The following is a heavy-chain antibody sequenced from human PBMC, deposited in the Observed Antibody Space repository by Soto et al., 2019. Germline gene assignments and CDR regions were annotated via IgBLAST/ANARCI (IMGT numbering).Heavy chain of an antibody. J-gene: IGHJ6*02. CDR1: GLIFSDYH. V-gene: IGHV3-72*01. CDR2: IRRKANSYTT. Sequence: EVQLVESGGGLVQPGGSLRLSCAASGLIFSDYHMDWFRQAPGKGLELVGRIRRKANSYTTEYAASVKGRFTISRDDSKDSLYLQMNSLKSEDTAVYYCAMLGGWSGGSSGMDVWGQGTTVTVSS. D-gene: IGHD6-19*01. CDR3: AMLGGWSGGSSGMDV.